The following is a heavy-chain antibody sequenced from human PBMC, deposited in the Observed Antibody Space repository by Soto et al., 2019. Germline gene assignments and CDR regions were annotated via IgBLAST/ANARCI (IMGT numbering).Heavy chain of an antibody. V-gene: IGHV4-34*01. CDR1: GGSFSGYY. CDR3: ARGQPHYAAEGY. J-gene: IGHJ4*02. CDR2: INHSGST. D-gene: IGHD2-2*01. Sequence: SETLSLTCAVYGGSFSGYYWSWILQPPWKGLEWIGEINHSGSTNYNPSLKSRVTISVDTSKNQFSLKLSSVTAADTAVYYCARGQPHYAAEGYWGQGTLVTVSS.